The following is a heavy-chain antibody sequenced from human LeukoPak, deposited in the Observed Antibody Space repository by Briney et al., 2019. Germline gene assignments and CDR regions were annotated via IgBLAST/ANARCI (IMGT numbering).Heavy chain of an antibody. CDR3: ARGGYSSGWYLLYYYGMDV. CDR2: IYYSGST. Sequence: PSETLSLTCTVSGGSISSYYWSWIRQPPGKGLEWIGYIYYSGSTNYNPSLKSRVTISVDTSKNQFSLKLSSVTAADTAVYYCARGGYSSGWYLLYYYGMDVWGQGTTVTVSS. J-gene: IGHJ6*02. D-gene: IGHD6-19*01. CDR1: GGSISSYY. V-gene: IGHV4-59*12.